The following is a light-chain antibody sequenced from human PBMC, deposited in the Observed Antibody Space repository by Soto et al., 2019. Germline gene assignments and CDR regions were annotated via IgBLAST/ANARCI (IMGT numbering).Light chain of an antibody. J-gene: IGKJ2*01. CDR2: DAS. V-gene: IGKV3-20*01. CDR1: QSVSSNY. Sequence: EIVLTQSPGTLSLSPGERATLSCRASQSVSSNYLAWYQQKPGQAPRRLIYDASSRATGIPDRFGGSGSGSDFTLTISGLEPEDFAVYYCEQDGSSPRTFGKGTKLVIK. CDR3: EQDGSSPRT.